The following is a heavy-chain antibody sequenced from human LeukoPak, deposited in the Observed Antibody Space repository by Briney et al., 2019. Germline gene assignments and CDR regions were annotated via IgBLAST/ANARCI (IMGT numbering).Heavy chain of an antibody. D-gene: IGHD4-17*01. V-gene: IGHV3-23*01. CDR2: IIGSGGST. Sequence: PGVSLRLSCAACGFTFSSFAMSWVRQAPGKGLEWVSIIIGSGGSTYYADSVKVRITTSRNNSTNTLYLQMNSTRAEALAFYYCAGYGDYVGEYNWFATWGQETLLTVSS. CDR3: AGYGDYVGEYNWFAT. J-gene: IGHJ5*02. CDR1: GFTFSSFA.